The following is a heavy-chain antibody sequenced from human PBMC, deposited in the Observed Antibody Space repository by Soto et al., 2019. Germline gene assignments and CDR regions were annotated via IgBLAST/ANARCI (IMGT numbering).Heavy chain of an antibody. D-gene: IGHD2-2*01. CDR2: ISYDGSNK. Sequence: VGSLRLSCAASGFTFSSYGMHWVRQAPGKGLEWVAVISYDGSNKYYADSVKGRFTISRDNSKNTLYLQMNSLRAEDTAVYYCAKDRVIVVVPAAMGGDYYGMDVWGQGTTVTVSS. J-gene: IGHJ6*02. V-gene: IGHV3-30*18. CDR1: GFTFSSYG. CDR3: AKDRVIVVVPAAMGGDYYGMDV.